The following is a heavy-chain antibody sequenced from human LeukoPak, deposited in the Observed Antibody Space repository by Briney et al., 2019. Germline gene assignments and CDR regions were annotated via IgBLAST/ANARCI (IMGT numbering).Heavy chain of an antibody. CDR1: GFTFDDYG. J-gene: IGHJ3*02. V-gene: IGHV3-20*01. CDR3: AAYYYDSSGYYDAFDI. D-gene: IGHD3-22*01. Sequence: GGSLRLSCAPSGFTFDDYGMSWVRQAPGKGLEWVSCINWNGGSTGYADSVKGRFTISRDNAKNSLYLQMNSLRAEDTALYHCAAYYYDSSGYYDAFDIWGQGTMVTVSS. CDR2: INWNGGST.